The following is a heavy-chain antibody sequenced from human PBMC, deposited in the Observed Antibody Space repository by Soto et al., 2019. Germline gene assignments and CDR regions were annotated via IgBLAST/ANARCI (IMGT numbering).Heavy chain of an antibody. CDR2: ISSSSSYI. Sequence: EVQLVESGGGLVKPGGSLRLSCAASGFTFSSYSMNWVRQAPGKGLEWVSSISSSSSYIYYADSVKGRFTISRDNAKNSLYLQMNSLRAEDTAVYYCARVYREYSYGTYPIDYWGQGTLVTVSS. D-gene: IGHD5-18*01. J-gene: IGHJ4*02. CDR3: ARVYREYSYGTYPIDY. CDR1: GFTFSSYS. V-gene: IGHV3-21*01.